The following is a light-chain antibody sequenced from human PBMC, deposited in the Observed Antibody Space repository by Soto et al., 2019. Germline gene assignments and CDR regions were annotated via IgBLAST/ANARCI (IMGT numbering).Light chain of an antibody. CDR3: CSHAGSSVYV. CDR1: SSDVGTYNL. V-gene: IGLV2-23*02. J-gene: IGLJ1*01. Sequence: QSVLTQPASVSGSPGQSITISCTGTSSDVGTYNLVSWYQQHPGKAPKLMIYEVIKRPSGVSNRFSGSKSGNTASLTISGLQAEDEADYYCCSHAGSSVYVFGTGTKVTVL. CDR2: EVI.